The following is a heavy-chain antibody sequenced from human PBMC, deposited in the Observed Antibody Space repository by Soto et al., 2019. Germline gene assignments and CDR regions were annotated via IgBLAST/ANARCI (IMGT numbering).Heavy chain of an antibody. Sequence: QVQLQESGPGLVKPSETLSLTCTVSGGSISSYYWSWIRQPPGKGLEWIGYIYYSGSTNYNPSLKSRVPISVDTSKNQFSLKLSSVTAADTAVYYCASRVDYGDYVLSGADAFDIWGQGTMVTVSS. CDR2: IYYSGST. J-gene: IGHJ3*02. D-gene: IGHD4-17*01. V-gene: IGHV4-59*08. CDR3: ASRVDYGDYVLSGADAFDI. CDR1: GGSISSYY.